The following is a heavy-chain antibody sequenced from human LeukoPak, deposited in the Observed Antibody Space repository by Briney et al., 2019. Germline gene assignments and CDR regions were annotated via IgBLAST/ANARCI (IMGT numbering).Heavy chain of an antibody. CDR3: AKNGDRGAYCTGGTCYPYFYYYMDV. Sequence: GGSLRLSCAASGFTFSRHWMHWVRQSPGKGLVWVSRIKSDGSTTTYADSVKGRFTISRDNSKNTLYLQMNSLRAEDTAIYYCAKNGDRGAYCTGGTCYPYFYYYMDVWGKGTTVTI. V-gene: IGHV3-74*03. CDR1: GFTFSRHW. D-gene: IGHD2-15*01. J-gene: IGHJ6*03. CDR2: IKSDGSTT.